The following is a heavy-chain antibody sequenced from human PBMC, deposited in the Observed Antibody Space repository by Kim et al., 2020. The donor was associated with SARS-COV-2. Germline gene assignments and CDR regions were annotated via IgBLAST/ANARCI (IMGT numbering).Heavy chain of an antibody. V-gene: IGHV3-21*01. J-gene: IGHJ6*02. CDR2: ISGDSHYI. CDR3: ASGPIKGGIDV. Sequence: GGSLRLSCVASGFFLSTDSMHWVRQAPGKGLEWVSSISGDSHYIYYADSLKGRLTISRDNAKKSLFLQMNRLGAEDTAVYYCASGPIKGGIDVWGQGTKVTVSS. CDR1: GFFLSTDS.